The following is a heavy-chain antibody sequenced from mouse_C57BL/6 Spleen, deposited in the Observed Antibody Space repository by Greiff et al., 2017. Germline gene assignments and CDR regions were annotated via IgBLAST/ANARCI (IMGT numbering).Heavy chain of an antibody. Sequence: VQLQQSGAELVRPGTSVKVSCKASGYAFTNYLIEWVKQRPGQGLEWIGVINPGSGGTNYNEKFKGKATLTADKSSSTAYMQLSSLTSEDSAVYFCARERRTAQATDAMDYWGQGTSVTVSS. J-gene: IGHJ4*01. CDR1: GYAFTNYL. CDR2: INPGSGGT. CDR3: ARERRTAQATDAMDY. V-gene: IGHV1-54*01. D-gene: IGHD3-2*02.